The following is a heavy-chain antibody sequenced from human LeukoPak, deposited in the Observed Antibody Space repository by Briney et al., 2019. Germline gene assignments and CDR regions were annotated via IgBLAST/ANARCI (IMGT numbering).Heavy chain of an antibody. V-gene: IGHV3-30*02. CDR2: IRDDGTKK. Sequence: GGSLRLSCAASGFTFSSYGMYWVRQAPGKGLEWVAFIRDDGTKKFYADSVKGRFTISRDNSKNTLYLQMNSLKTEDTGVYYCAKLSGTWFDPWGQGTLVTVSS. CDR3: AKLSGTWFDP. D-gene: IGHD6-25*01. CDR1: GFTFSSYG. J-gene: IGHJ5*02.